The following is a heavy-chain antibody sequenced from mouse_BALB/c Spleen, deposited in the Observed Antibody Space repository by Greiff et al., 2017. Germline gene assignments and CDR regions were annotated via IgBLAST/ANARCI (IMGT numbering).Heavy chain of an antibody. CDR3: ARVYGSSYSFAY. Sequence: LVKTGASVKISCKASGYSFTGYYMHWVKQSHGKSLEWIGYISCYNGATSYNQKFKGKATFTVDTSSSTAYMQFNSLTSEDSAVYYCARVYGSSYSFAYWGQGTLVTVSA. CDR2: ISCYNGAT. V-gene: IGHV1S34*01. J-gene: IGHJ3*01. D-gene: IGHD1-1*01. CDR1: GYSFTGYY.